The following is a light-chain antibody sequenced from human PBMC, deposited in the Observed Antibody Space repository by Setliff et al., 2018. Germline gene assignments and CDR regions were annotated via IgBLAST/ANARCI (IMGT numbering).Light chain of an antibody. CDR1: SSDVGAYNF. Sequence: QSVLTQPASVSGSPGQSITISCTGASSDVGAYNFVSWYQQHPGKAPKLIIYEVTNRPSGASNRFSGSKSGNTASLTISGLQAEDEADYYCYSYTSSSTLLFGTGTKVTVL. V-gene: IGLV2-14*01. CDR2: EVT. CDR3: YSYTSSSTLL. J-gene: IGLJ1*01.